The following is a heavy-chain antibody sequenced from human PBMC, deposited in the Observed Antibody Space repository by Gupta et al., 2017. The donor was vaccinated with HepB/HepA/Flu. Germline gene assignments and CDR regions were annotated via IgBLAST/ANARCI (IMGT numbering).Heavy chain of an antibody. V-gene: IGHV3-9*01. Sequence: EVQLVESGGGLVQPGRSLRLSCAASGFTFDDYAMHWVRQAPGKGLEWVSGISWNSGSIGYADSVKGRFTISRDNAKNSLYLQMNSLRAEDTALYYCAKGGAARPLDYWGQGTLVTVSS. CDR3: AKGGAARPLDY. J-gene: IGHJ4*02. CDR2: ISWNSGSI. D-gene: IGHD6-6*01. CDR1: GFTFDDYA.